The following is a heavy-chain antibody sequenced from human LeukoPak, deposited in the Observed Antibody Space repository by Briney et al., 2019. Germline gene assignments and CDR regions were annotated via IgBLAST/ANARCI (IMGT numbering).Heavy chain of an antibody. Sequence: GESLKISCKGSGYSFTSYWIGWVRQMPGKGLEWMGIIYPGDSDTRYSPSFQGQVTISADKSISTAYLQWSSLKASDTAMYYCARHRVEMATRPRNWFDPWGQGTLVTVSS. V-gene: IGHV5-51*01. CDR2: IYPGDSDT. CDR3: ARHRVEMATRPRNWFDP. D-gene: IGHD5-24*01. CDR1: GYSFTSYW. J-gene: IGHJ5*02.